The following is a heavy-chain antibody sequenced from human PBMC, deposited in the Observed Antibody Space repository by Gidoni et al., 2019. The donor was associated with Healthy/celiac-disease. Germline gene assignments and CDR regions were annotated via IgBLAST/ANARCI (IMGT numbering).Heavy chain of an antibody. Sequence: EVQLVESGGGLVQPGGSLRLSCAASGFTFSSYWMSWVRQAPGKGLEWVANIKQDGSEKYYVDSVKGRFTISRDNAKNSLYLQMNSLRAEDTAVYYCARLNYDFWSGYYTGIGWFDPWGQGTLVTVSS. CDR3: ARLNYDFWSGYYTGIGWFDP. V-gene: IGHV3-7*01. D-gene: IGHD3-3*01. CDR2: IKQDGSEK. CDR1: GFTFSSYW. J-gene: IGHJ5*02.